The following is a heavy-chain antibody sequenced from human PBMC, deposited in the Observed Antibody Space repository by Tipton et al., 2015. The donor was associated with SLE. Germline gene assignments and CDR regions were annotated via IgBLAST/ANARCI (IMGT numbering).Heavy chain of an antibody. J-gene: IGHJ6*03. Sequence: TLSLTCTVSGGGSISNFYWTWMRQPPGEGLEWIGCISDSGSTKYNPSLKSRVTISVDTSKNQFSLKLSSVTAADTAVYYCARVPFYYYYYMDVWGKGTTVTVSS. CDR1: GGGSISNFY. CDR2: ISDSGST. V-gene: IGHV4-59*01. CDR3: ARVPFYYYYYMDV.